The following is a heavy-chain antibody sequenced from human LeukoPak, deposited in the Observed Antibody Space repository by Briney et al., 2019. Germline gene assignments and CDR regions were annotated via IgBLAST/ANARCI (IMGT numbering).Heavy chain of an antibody. D-gene: IGHD4-17*01. CDR3: ARVRGLDYGDSFFDY. Sequence: SQTLSLTCAISGDSVSSNSAAWNWIRQSPSRGLEWLGRTYYRSKWYNDYAVPVKSRITIHPDTSKNQFSLQLNSVTPEDTAVYYCARVRGLDYGDSFFDYWGQGTLVTVSS. J-gene: IGHJ4*02. CDR2: TYYRSKWYN. V-gene: IGHV6-1*01. CDR1: GDSVSSNSAA.